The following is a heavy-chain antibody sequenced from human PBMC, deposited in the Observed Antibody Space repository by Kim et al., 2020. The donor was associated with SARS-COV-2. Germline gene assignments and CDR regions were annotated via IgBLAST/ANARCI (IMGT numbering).Heavy chain of an antibody. J-gene: IGHJ4*02. CDR2: ISSSGITI. CDR3: ARVLIHYGSGSYYDY. V-gene: IGHV3-48*02. D-gene: IGHD3-10*01. Sequence: GGSLRLSCAASGFTFSSYSLNWVRQAPGKGLEWVSYISSSGITIYYADSVKGRFTISRDNAKNSLYLQMNSLRDEDTAVYYCARVLIHYGSGSYYDYWGQGTLVTVSS. CDR1: GFTFSSYS.